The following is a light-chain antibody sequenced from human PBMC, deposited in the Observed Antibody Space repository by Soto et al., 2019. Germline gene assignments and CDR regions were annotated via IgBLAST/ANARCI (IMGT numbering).Light chain of an antibody. V-gene: IGKV3-15*01. J-gene: IGKJ1*01. Sequence: EIVMTQSPATLSVSPGERATFSCRSSQSVSSNLAWYQQKPGQAPRRLIYGASTRATGIPARFSGSGSGTEFTLTISSLQSEDFAVYYCQQYNNWPRTFGQGTKVEIK. CDR3: QQYNNWPRT. CDR2: GAS. CDR1: QSVSSN.